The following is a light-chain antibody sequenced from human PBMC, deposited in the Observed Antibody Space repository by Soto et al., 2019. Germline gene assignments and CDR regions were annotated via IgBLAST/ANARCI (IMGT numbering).Light chain of an antibody. CDR1: QSVSGNK. CDR2: GAS. J-gene: IGKJ3*01. V-gene: IGKV3-20*01. CDR3: QQYATLLT. Sequence: ENVLTQSPGTLSLSPGERATLSCRASQSVSGNKLAWYQQKPGQTPRLLIYGASYRATGIPERFSGSGSGTDFTLTISRLEPEHFAVYYCQQYATLLTFGPGTKVDIK.